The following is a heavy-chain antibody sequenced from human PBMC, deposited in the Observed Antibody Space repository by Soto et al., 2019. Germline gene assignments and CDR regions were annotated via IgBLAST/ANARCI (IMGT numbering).Heavy chain of an antibody. CDR3: ARSVDP. CDR2: IYYSGST. J-gene: IGHJ5*02. V-gene: IGHV4-31*03. CDR1: GDSISSGGHY. Sequence: PSETLSLTCTVSGDSISSGGHYWSWFRQHPGKGLEWIGYIYYSGSTYYNPSLKSRVFISVDTSKNQFSLKLSSVTAADTAVYYCARSVDPWGQGTLVTVSS.